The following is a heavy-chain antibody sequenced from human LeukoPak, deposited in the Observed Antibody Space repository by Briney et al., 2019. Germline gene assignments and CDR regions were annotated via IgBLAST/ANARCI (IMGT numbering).Heavy chain of an antibody. D-gene: IGHD3-10*01. CDR1: GFTFSSYE. CDR3: ARSTWSSGSLIDY. Sequence: GGSLRLSCAASGFTFSSYEMNWVRQAPGKGLESVSYISSSPGTIYYADSVKGRFTISRDNAKNSLYLQMNSLRAEDTAVYYCARSTWSSGSLIDYWGQGTLVTVSS. J-gene: IGHJ4*02. CDR2: ISSSPGTI. V-gene: IGHV3-48*03.